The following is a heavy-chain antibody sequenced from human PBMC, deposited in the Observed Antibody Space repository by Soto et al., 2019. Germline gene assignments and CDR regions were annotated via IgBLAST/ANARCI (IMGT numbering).Heavy chain of an antibody. CDR3: ARVVRFCSSPSCRGRNWFDP. CDR1: GASITSSC. V-gene: IGHV4-59*08. CDR2: VFYTGTT. D-gene: IGHD2-2*01. J-gene: IGHJ5*02. Sequence: SETLSLTCTVSGASITSSCWRWIRQSQGKGLEWIGYVFYTGTTYYNPSLKSRITISVDTSKNQFSLRLTSVTAADTAEYHCARVVRFCSSPSCRGRNWFDPWGQGTRVTVSS.